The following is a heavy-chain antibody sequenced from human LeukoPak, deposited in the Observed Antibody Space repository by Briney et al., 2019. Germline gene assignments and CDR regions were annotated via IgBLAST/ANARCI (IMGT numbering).Heavy chain of an antibody. D-gene: IGHD6-6*01. CDR1: GGSISSYY. CDR3: ARRAYSSSSFDY. CDR2: IYYSGRT. J-gene: IGHJ4*02. Sequence: SETLSLTCTVSGGSISSYYWSWIRQPPGKGLEWIGIIYYSGRTYFNPSLKSRVTISVDTSKNQFSLKLSSVTAADTAVYYCARRAYSSSSFDYWGQGTLVTVSS. V-gene: IGHV4-59*04.